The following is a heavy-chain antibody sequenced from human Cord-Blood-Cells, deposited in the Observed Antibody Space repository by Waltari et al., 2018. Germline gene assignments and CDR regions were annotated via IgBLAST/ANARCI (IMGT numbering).Heavy chain of an antibody. D-gene: IGHD6-19*01. V-gene: IGHV4-39*01. CDR1: GGPTSSSSYS. J-gene: IGHJ2*01. CDR2: IYYSGST. CDR3: AKYSSGWYWYFDL. Sequence: QLQLQESGPGLVKPSATLSLPCTVSGGPTSSSSYSWGWIRQPPGKGLEWIGSIYYSGSTYYNPSLKSRVTISVDTSKNQFSLKLSSVTAADTAVYYCAKYSSGWYWYFDLWGRGTLVTVSS.